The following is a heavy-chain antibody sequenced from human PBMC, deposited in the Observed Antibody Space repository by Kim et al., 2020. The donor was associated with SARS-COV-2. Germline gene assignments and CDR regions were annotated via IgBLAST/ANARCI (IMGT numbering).Heavy chain of an antibody. D-gene: IGHD3-3*01. Sequence: SETLSLTCAVYGGSFSGYYWSWIRQPPGKGLEWIGEINHSGSTNYNPSLKSRVTITVDTSKNQFSLKLSSVTAADTAVYYCARGHLPITIFGVVETPFYFAYWGQGTLVTVSS. CDR1: GGSFSGYY. V-gene: IGHV4-34*01. CDR2: INHSGST. CDR3: ARGHLPITIFGVVETPFYFAY. J-gene: IGHJ4*02.